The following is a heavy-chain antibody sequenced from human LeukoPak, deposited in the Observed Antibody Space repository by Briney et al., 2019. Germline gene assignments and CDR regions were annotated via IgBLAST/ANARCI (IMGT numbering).Heavy chain of an antibody. CDR3: ARVPGYCDFWSGYYHDAFDI. V-gene: IGHV4-59*01. CDR2: IYYSGST. CDR1: GGSISSYY. D-gene: IGHD3-3*01. Sequence: SETLSLTCTVSGGSISSYYWSWIRQPPGKGLEWIGYIYYSGSTNYNPSLKSRVTISVDTSKNQFSLKLSSVTAADTAVYYCARVPGYCDFWSGYYHDAFDIWGQGTMVTVSS. J-gene: IGHJ3*02.